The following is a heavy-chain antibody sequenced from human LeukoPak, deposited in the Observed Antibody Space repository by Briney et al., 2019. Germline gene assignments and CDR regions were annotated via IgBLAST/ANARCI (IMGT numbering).Heavy chain of an antibody. D-gene: IGHD5-12*01. CDR2: LYSGGSI. CDR1: GISVSSNY. Sequence: PGGSLRLSCAATGISVSSNYMSWVRQARGKGMEWVSVLYSGGSIYYADSVKGRFTISRDNSKNTLYLQMNSLRAEDTAVYYCARGGGYGQDFDYWGQGTLVTVSS. J-gene: IGHJ4*02. CDR3: ARGGGYGQDFDY. V-gene: IGHV3-53*01.